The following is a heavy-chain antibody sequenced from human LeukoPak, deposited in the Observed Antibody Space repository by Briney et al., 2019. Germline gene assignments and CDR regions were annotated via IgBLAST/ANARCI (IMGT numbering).Heavy chain of an antibody. V-gene: IGHV4-30-4*08. CDR3: ARGELVASMSEYFQH. CDR1: GGSISSGGYY. Sequence: PSETLSLTCTVSGGSISSGGYYWSWIRQHPGKGLEWIGYIYYSGSTYYNPSLKSRVTISVDTSKNQFSLKLSSVTAADTAVYYCARGELVASMSEYFQHWGQGTLVTVSS. CDR2: IYYSGST. J-gene: IGHJ1*01. D-gene: IGHD5-12*01.